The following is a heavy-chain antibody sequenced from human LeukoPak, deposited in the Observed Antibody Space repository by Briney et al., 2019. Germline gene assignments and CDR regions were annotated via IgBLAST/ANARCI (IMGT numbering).Heavy chain of an antibody. V-gene: IGHV3-21*01. CDR3: ARDLHHDGMDV. J-gene: IGHJ6*04. CDR2: ISSSSSYI. D-gene: IGHD4-11*01. CDR1: GFTFSSYS. Sequence: GGSLRLSCAASGFTFSSYSMNWVRQAPGKGLEWVSSISSSSSYIYYADSVKGRFTISRDNAKNSLYLQMNSLRAEDTAVYYCARDLHHDGMDVGGKGTTVTVSS.